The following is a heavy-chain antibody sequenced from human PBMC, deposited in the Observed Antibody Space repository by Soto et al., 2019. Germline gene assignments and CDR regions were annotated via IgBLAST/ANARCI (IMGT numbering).Heavy chain of an antibody. J-gene: IGHJ4*02. CDR1: GYTFTSYG. Sequence: QVQLVQSGAEVKKPGASVKVSCKASGYTFTSYGISWVRQAPGQGLEWMGWISAYNGNTNYAQKIQVRVTKTTEPSTSTAYMELRSLRSYATAGYSCARDEGIAVAGVDYWGKGTLVTVSS. CDR2: ISAYNGNT. CDR3: ARDEGIAVAGVDY. V-gene: IGHV1-18*01. D-gene: IGHD6-19*01.